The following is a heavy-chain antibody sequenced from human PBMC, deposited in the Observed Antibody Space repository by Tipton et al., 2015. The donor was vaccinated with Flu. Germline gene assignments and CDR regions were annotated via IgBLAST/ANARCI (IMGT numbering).Heavy chain of an antibody. CDR1: SGPMKSDGYY. CDR2: ISHSENT. Sequence: LRLSCTVSSGPMKSDGYYWSWLRQFPGRGLEWIGYISHSENTYYNPSLRGRTDISVDTPKRQFSLTMRSVSAADTAVYYRGRFVATATVQSGQFINDAFDIWGPGTLVTVSS. J-gene: IGHJ3*02. CDR3: GRFVATATVQSGQFINDAFDI. D-gene: IGHD3-10*01. V-gene: IGHV4-31*02.